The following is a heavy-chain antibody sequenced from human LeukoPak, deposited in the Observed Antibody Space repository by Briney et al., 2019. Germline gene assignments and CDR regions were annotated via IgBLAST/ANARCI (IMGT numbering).Heavy chain of an antibody. CDR2: INHSGST. J-gene: IGHJ4*02. CDR3: ASGLPWSGYYWVPLSGPIDY. Sequence: SETLSLTCAVYGGSFSGYYWSWIRQPPGKGLEWIGEINHSGSTNYNPSLKSQVTISVDTSKNQFSWSLSAVTAADTAVYYCASGLPWSGYYWVPLSGPIDYWGQGTLVTVSS. V-gene: IGHV4-34*01. D-gene: IGHD3-3*01. CDR1: GGSFSGYY.